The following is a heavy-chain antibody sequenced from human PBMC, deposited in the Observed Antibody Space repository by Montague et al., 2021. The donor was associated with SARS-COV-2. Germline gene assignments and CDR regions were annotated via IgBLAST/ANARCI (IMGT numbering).Heavy chain of an antibody. Sequence: SETLSLTCTVSGDSISSSSYNWGWIRQPPGKGLEWIGSVHYSGRPYYNPSLKSRVTIYVDTSKNQLSRKLSSVTAADTAVYYCTRHVHMTWPEPSPGFDYWGQGTLVTVSS. CDR3: TRHVHMTWPEPSPGFDY. V-gene: IGHV4-39*01. J-gene: IGHJ4*02. D-gene: IGHD1-1*01. CDR2: VHYSGRP. CDR1: GDSISSSSYN.